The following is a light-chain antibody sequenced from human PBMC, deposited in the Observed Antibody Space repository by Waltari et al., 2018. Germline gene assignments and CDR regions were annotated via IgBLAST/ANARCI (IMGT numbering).Light chain of an antibody. Sequence: IVLTQSPAPLSLSPGERATLSCRASQSVNSYLIWYQQKPGQAPRLLIYDAFTRATGIPARFSGSGSGTDFTLTISSLEPEDFAVYYCQQRADWPITFGQGTRLEIK. CDR1: QSVNSY. V-gene: IGKV3-11*01. CDR3: QQRADWPIT. J-gene: IGKJ5*01. CDR2: DAF.